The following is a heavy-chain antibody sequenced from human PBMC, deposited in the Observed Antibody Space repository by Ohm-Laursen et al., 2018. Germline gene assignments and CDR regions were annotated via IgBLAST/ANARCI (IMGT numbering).Heavy chain of an antibody. Sequence: SLRLSCSASGFTFSSYWMSWVRQAPGKGLEWVANIKQDGSEKYYVDSVKGRFIVSRDNAKNSLYLQMNSLRAEDTAVYYCARPPPRDTVADAFDIWGQGTMVTVSS. J-gene: IGHJ3*02. V-gene: IGHV3-7*01. CDR1: GFTFSSYW. CDR3: ARPPPRDTVADAFDI. D-gene: IGHD4-23*01. CDR2: IKQDGSEK.